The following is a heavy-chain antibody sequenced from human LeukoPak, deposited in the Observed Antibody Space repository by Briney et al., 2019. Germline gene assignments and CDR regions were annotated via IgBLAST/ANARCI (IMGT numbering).Heavy chain of an antibody. CDR1: GGSISSYY. V-gene: IGHV4-59*12. J-gene: IGHJ4*02. CDR2: IYHSGST. CDR3: ARGWIMITFGDSAGYFDY. Sequence: PSETLSLTCTVSGGSISSYYWSWIRQPPGKGLGWNGYIYHSGSTYYNPSLKSRVTISVDRSKNQFSLKLSSVTAADTAVYYCARGWIMITFGDSAGYFDYWGQGSLVTVSS. D-gene: IGHD3-16*01.